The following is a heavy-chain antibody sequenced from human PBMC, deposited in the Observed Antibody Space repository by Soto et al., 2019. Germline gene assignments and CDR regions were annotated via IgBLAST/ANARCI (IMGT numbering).Heavy chain of an antibody. CDR3: SKWDVGRTGGFDP. Sequence: QVQLQESGPGLVKPSDTLSLTCVVSRGSSRTSNWWNWVRQSPGKGLEWIGEINHSEGANYNPSLKSRITMSLDKSKNQCALRLTSVSAADTASYYCSKWDVGRTGGFDPWGQCFLVTVSS. V-gene: IGHV4-4*02. CDR1: RGSSRTSNW. J-gene: IGHJ5*02. D-gene: IGHD1-26*01. CDR2: INHSEGA.